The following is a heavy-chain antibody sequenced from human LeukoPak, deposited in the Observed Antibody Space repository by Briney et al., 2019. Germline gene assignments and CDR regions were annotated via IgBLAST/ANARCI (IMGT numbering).Heavy chain of an antibody. J-gene: IGHJ6*04. CDR1: GFTFSSYW. V-gene: IGHV3-7*03. CDR3: ARESRRITMVRGLDMDV. D-gene: IGHD3-10*01. Sequence: GGSLRLSCAASGFTFSSYWMHWVRRAPGKGLEWVANIKEDGSQKYFVDSVKGRFTISRDNAKNSPYLQMNSLRAEDTAVYYCARESRRITMVRGLDMDVWGKGTTVTVSS. CDR2: IKEDGSQK.